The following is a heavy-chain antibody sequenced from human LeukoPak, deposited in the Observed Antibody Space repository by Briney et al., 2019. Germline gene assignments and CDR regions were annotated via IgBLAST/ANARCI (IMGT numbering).Heavy chain of an antibody. CDR1: GFTFSSYA. V-gene: IGHV3-23*01. Sequence: GASLRLSCAASGFTFSSYAMSWVRQAPGKGLEWVSAISGSGGTTYYADSVKGRFTISRENSKHTLYLQMNSLRAEDTAGYYCAKGSYSGSYPYYYYYGMDVWGQGTTVTVSS. D-gene: IGHD1-26*01. J-gene: IGHJ6*02. CDR3: AKGSYSGSYPYYYYYGMDV. CDR2: ISGSGGTT.